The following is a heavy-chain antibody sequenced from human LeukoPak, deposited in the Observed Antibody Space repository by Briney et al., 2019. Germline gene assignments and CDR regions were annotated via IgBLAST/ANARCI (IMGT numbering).Heavy chain of an antibody. CDR1: GFTFGDYA. D-gene: IGHD5-18*01. V-gene: IGHV3-49*04. CDR2: IGSKAYGGTT. Sequence: PGGSLRLSCTTSGFTFGDYAMNWVRQAPGKGLEWVAFIGSKAYGGTTDYAASVKGRFTISRDDSKSIAYLQMNSLKTEDTAVYYCVRRYSYAYGYFDSWGQGTLVTVYS. CDR3: VRRYSYAYGYFDS. J-gene: IGHJ4*02.